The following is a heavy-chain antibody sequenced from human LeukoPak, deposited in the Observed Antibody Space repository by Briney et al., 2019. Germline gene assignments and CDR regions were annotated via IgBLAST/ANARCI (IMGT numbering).Heavy chain of an antibody. CDR2: ISYVGSNK. CDR3: ARDRTTMVGKGGYGMDV. J-gene: IGHJ6*02. Sequence: PGGSLRLSCAASGFTFSSYAMHWVRQAPGKGLEWVAVISYVGSNKYYADSVKGRFTISRDNSKNTLYLQMNSLRAEDTAVYYCARDRTTMVGKGGYGMDVWGQGTTVTVSS. V-gene: IGHV3-30*04. D-gene: IGHD3-10*01. CDR1: GFTFSSYA.